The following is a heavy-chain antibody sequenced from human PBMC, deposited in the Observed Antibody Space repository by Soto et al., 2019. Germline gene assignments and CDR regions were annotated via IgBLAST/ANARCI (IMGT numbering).Heavy chain of an antibody. Sequence: EVQLLESGGGLVQPGGSLRLSCAASGFTFSSYAMRWVRQAPGKGLEWVSAISGSGDSTYYADSVKGRFTISRDNSKNTLYLQMNSLRAEDTAICYCARRGSGSYYDCWGQGTLVTVSS. CDR2: ISGSGDST. CDR3: ARRGSGSYYDC. J-gene: IGHJ4*02. CDR1: GFTFSSYA. V-gene: IGHV3-23*01. D-gene: IGHD1-26*01.